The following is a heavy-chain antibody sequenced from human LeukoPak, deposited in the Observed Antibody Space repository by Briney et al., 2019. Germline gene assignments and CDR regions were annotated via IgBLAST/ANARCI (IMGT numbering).Heavy chain of an antibody. CDR2: IYPGDSDT. D-gene: IGHD6-19*01. V-gene: IGHV5-51*01. CDR3: ARRTGVAGTNWFDP. J-gene: IGHJ5*02. Sequence: GGSLRLSCEGSGYSFTSYWIGWVRQMPGKGLEWMGIIYPGDSDTRYSPSFQGQVTISADKSISTAYLQWSSLKASDTAMYYCARRTGVAGTNWFDPWGQGTLVTVSS. CDR1: GYSFTSYW.